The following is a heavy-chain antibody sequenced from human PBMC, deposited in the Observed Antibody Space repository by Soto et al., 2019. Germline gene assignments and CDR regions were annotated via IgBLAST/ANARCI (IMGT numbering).Heavy chain of an antibody. CDR3: ARESSLVGATDY. D-gene: IGHD1-26*01. J-gene: IGHJ4*02. CDR1: GGNISSYG. V-gene: IGHV4-59*01. Sequence: ASETLSLTCTVSGGNISSYGWSWIRQPPGKGLEWIGYIYYSGSTNYNPSLKSRVTISVDTSKNQFSLKLSSVTAADTAVYYCARESSLVGATDYWGQGTLVTVSS. CDR2: IYYSGST.